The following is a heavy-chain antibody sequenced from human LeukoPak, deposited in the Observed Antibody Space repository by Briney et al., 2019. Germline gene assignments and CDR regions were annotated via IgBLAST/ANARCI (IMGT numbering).Heavy chain of an antibody. CDR2: IYYSGST. V-gene: IGHV4-30-4*08. D-gene: IGHD3-3*01. CDR3: ARHDYDFWSGLFDY. Sequence: PSQTLSLTCTDSGGSISSGDYYWSWIRQPPGKGLEWIGYIYYSGSTYYNPSLKSRVTISVDTSKNHFSLKLSSVSAADTAVYYCARHDYDFWSGLFDYWSQGALVTVSS. CDR1: GGSISSGDYY. J-gene: IGHJ4*02.